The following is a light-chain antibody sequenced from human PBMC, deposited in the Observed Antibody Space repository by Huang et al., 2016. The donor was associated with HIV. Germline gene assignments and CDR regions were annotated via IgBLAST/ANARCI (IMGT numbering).Light chain of an antibody. CDR1: QSLLHSNGYNY. CDR2: SGC. J-gene: IGKJ1*01. CDR3: MQALQTPPT. Sequence: DIVMTQSPLSLPVTPGEPASISCRSSQSLLHSNGYNYLDWYLQKPGRSPQLLIHSGCNRASGVPDRFSGSGSGTDFTLKISRVEAEDVGVYYCMQALQTPPTFGQGTKVEIK. V-gene: IGKV2-28*01.